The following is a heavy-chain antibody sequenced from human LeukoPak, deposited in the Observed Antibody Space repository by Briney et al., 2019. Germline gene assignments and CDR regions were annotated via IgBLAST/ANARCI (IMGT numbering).Heavy chain of an antibody. CDR2: MNPNSANT. CDR3: ARGRVATPNWFDP. CDR1: EYPFTSYN. J-gene: IGHJ5*02. V-gene: IGHV1-8*01. Sequence: ASVNVSCKASEYPFTSYNIIWVRQAPGQGLEWMGWMNPNSANTGYAQKFQGRLTFTRDTSTSTAYMELSSLTSDDTAIYYCARGRVATPNWFDPWGQGTLVTVSS. D-gene: IGHD2-15*01.